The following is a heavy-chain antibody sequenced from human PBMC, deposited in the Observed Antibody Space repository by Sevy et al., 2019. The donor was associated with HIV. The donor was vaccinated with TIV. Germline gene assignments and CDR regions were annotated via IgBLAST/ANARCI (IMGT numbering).Heavy chain of an antibody. Sequence: GGSLRLSCAASGFTFSSYWMSWVRQAPGKGLEWVANIKQDGSEKYYVDSVKGRFTISRDNAKNSLYLQMNSLRAEDTAVYYCARDYQWLVYYYYYGMDVWGQGTTVTVSS. V-gene: IGHV3-7*01. D-gene: IGHD6-19*01. CDR2: IKQDGSEK. CDR3: ARDYQWLVYYYYYGMDV. J-gene: IGHJ6*02. CDR1: GFTFSSYW.